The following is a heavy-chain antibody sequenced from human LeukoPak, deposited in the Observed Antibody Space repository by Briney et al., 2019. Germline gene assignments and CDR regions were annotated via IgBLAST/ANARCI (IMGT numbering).Heavy chain of an antibody. CDR2: IFLSDSDT. CDR1: GYKFTNYW. J-gene: IGHJ4*02. Sequence: GESLKISCQASGYKFTNYWIGWVRQMPGKGLEWMGIIFLSDSDTRYSPSFQGQATISADKSTSTAYLHRSTLKASDTAIYYCARHEVTAAAGTEFDSWGQGTQVTVSS. D-gene: IGHD6-13*01. CDR3: ARHEVTAAAGTEFDS. V-gene: IGHV5-51*01.